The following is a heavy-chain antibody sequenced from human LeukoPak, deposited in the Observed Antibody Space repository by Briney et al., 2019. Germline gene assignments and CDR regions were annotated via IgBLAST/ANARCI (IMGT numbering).Heavy chain of an antibody. CDR3: ARVPQATYYDFWSGPVDAFDI. D-gene: IGHD3-3*01. Sequence: PSETLSLTXTVSGGSISSYYWSWIRQPPGKGLEWIGYIYSIGSTNYNPSLKSRVTISVATSKNQFSLKLSSVTAADTAVYYCARVPQATYYDFWSGPVDAFDIWGQGTMVTVSS. CDR1: GGSISSYY. CDR2: IYSIGST. V-gene: IGHV4-59*01. J-gene: IGHJ3*02.